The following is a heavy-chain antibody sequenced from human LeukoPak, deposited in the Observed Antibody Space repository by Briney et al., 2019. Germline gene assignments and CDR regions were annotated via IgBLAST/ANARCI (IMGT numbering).Heavy chain of an antibody. CDR2: IYNSGRT. CDR3: ARSDFWSGPAIPHLTFDY. V-gene: IGHV4-4*07. Sequence: SETLSLTCTVSGGSISRYYWSWIRQPAGKGLEWIGRIYNSGRTNYNPPHKSRLTMSVDTSKNQFSLMLSSVTAADTAVYYCARSDFWSGPAIPHLTFDYWGQGTLVTVSS. CDR1: GGSISRYY. D-gene: IGHD3-3*01. J-gene: IGHJ4*02.